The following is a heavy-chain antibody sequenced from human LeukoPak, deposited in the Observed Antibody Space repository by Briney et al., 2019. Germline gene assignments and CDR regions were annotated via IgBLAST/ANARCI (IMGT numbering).Heavy chain of an antibody. CDR1: GFTFSSYS. CDR2: ISGSGGNT. Sequence: GGSLRLSCAASGFTFSSYSMNWVRQAPGKGLEWVSAISGSGGNTYYADSVKGRFTISRDNAKNSLYLQMNSLRAEDTAVYYCARDHSGRVFDYWGQGTLVTVSS. CDR3: ARDHSGRVFDY. D-gene: IGHD3-10*01. V-gene: IGHV3-21*01. J-gene: IGHJ4*02.